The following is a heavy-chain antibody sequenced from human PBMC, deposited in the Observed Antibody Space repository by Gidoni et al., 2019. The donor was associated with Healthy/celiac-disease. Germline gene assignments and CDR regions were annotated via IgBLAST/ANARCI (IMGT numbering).Heavy chain of an antibody. Sequence: QVQLQESGPGLVTPSETLSLTCTVSGGSISSYYWSWIRQPPGKGLEWIGYIYYSGSTNYNPSLKSRVTISVDTSKNQFSLKLSSVTAADTAVYYCARVTGTGAYYWGQGTLVTVSS. J-gene: IGHJ4*02. CDR2: IYYSGST. V-gene: IGHV4-59*01. D-gene: IGHD3-10*01. CDR1: GGSISSYY. CDR3: ARVTGTGAYY.